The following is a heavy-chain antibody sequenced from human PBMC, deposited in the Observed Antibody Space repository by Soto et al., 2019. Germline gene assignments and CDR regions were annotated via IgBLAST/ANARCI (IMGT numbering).Heavy chain of an antibody. D-gene: IGHD6-19*01. Sequence: QVQLVESGGGVVQPGRSLRLSCAASGFTFSSYAMHWVRQAPGKGLEWVAVISYDGSNKYYADSVKGRFTISRDNSKNTLYQQMNSLRAEDTAVYYCASWYSSGSDVWGQGTTVTVSS. CDR1: GFTFSSYA. V-gene: IGHV3-30-3*01. J-gene: IGHJ6*02. CDR2: ISYDGSNK. CDR3: ASWYSSGSDV.